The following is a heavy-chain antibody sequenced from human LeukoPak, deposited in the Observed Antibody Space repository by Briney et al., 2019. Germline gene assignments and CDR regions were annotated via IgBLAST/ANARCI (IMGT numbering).Heavy chain of an antibody. J-gene: IGHJ4*02. CDR3: ARENRLGYCSRTSCLPFDY. Sequence: PSETRSLTCAVYGGSFSGYYWSWIRQPPGKGLEWIGEINHSGSTNYNPSLKSRVTISVDTSKNQFSLKLSSVTAADTAVYYCARENRLGYCSRTSCLPFDYWGQGTLVTVSS. V-gene: IGHV4-34*01. CDR2: INHSGST. CDR1: GGSFSGYY. D-gene: IGHD2-2*01.